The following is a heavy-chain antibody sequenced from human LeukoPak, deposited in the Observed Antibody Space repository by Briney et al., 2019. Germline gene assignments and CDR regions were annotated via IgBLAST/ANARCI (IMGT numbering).Heavy chain of an antibody. Sequence: SETLSLTCTVSGGSISSSSYYWGWIRQPPGKGLEWIGSIYYSGSTYYNPSLKSRVTISVDTSKNQFSLKLSSVTAADTAVYYCARDYSGSYFWFGPWGQGTLVTVSS. D-gene: IGHD1-26*01. CDR2: IYYSGST. CDR1: GGSISSSSYY. J-gene: IGHJ5*02. V-gene: IGHV4-39*07. CDR3: ARDYSGSYFWFGP.